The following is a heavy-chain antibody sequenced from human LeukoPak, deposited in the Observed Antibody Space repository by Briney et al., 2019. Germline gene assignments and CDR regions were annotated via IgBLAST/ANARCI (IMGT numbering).Heavy chain of an antibody. J-gene: IGHJ4*02. V-gene: IGHV4-34*01. CDR1: GGSFSGYY. CDR3: ARGLDCSGGSCYRYYFDY. D-gene: IGHD2-15*01. CDR2: INHSGST. Sequence: SETLSLTCAVYGGSFSGYYWSWIRQPPGKGLEWIGEINHSGSTNYNPSLKSRVTLSLDTSKNQFSLKLTSVTAADTAVYYCARGLDCSGGSCYRYYFDYWGQGTLVTVSS.